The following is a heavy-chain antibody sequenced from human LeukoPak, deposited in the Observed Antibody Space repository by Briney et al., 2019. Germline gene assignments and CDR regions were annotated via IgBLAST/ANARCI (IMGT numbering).Heavy chain of an antibody. J-gene: IGHJ4*02. CDR2: IYYTGKN. V-gene: IGHV4-59*08. Sequence: SETLSLTCAVSGGSINSHYWGWIRQPPGKGLQWIGDIYYTGKNNYNPSLKSRVTISLDTSKDHLSLNLTSVLAADTAIYYCVRRDAGWNYFDYWGQGILVTVSS. CDR1: GGSINSHY. D-gene: IGHD6-19*01. CDR3: VRRDAGWNYFDY.